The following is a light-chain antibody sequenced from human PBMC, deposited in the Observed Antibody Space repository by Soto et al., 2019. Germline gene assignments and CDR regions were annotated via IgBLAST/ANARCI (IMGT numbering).Light chain of an antibody. J-gene: IGLJ2*01. CDR1: SSDVGGYNY. CDR2: DVS. V-gene: IGLV2-11*01. CDR3: CSYAGNYTRV. Sequence: QSALTQPRSVSGSPGPSVTISCTGTSSDVGGYNYVSWYQQHPGKAPKLMIYDVSKRPSGVPDRFSGSKSGNTASLTISGLQAEDEADYYCCSYAGNYTRVFGGGTQLTVL.